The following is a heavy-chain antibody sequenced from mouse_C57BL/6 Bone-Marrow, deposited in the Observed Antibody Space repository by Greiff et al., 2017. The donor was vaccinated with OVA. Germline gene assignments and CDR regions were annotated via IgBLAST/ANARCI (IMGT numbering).Heavy chain of an antibody. Sequence: VQLQQSGPELVKPGASVKISCKASGYTFTDYYMNWVKQSHGKSLEWIGDINPNNGGTSYNQKFKGKATLTVDKSSSTAYMELRSLTSEDSAVYYCARLGDYGFPWFAYWGQGTLVTVSA. CDR2: INPNNGGT. J-gene: IGHJ3*01. CDR3: ARLGDYGFPWFAY. D-gene: IGHD2-4*01. CDR1: GYTFTDYY. V-gene: IGHV1-26*01.